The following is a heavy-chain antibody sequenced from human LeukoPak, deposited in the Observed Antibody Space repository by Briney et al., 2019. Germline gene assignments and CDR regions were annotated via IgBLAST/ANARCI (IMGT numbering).Heavy chain of an antibody. V-gene: IGHV3-9*01. Sequence: GGSLRLSCAASGFTFDDYAMHWVRQAPGKGLEWVSGISWNSGSIGYADSVKGRFTISRDNAKNSLYPQMNSLRAEDTALYYCAKAKTRAPVDTAPWFDPRGQGTLVTVSS. CDR2: ISWNSGSI. J-gene: IGHJ5*02. CDR3: AKAKTRAPVDTAPWFDP. CDR1: GFTFDDYA. D-gene: IGHD5-18*01.